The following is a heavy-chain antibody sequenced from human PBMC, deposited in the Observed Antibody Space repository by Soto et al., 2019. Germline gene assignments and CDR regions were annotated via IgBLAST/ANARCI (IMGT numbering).Heavy chain of an antibody. CDR1: GGTFSNYA. D-gene: IGHD2-15*01. V-gene: IGHV1-69*15. CDR3: ARDGGREGLFGNSFDT. Sequence: QVQLVQSGAEVKKPGSSVKVSCKASGGTFSNYAITWVRQAPGQGLEWLGRIIPIFGTRDYAQKFQGRVTMSSDEGTTTAYMELSSLRSDATAAYSCARDGGREGLFGNSFDTWGEGTLVTVSS. J-gene: IGHJ5*02. CDR2: IIPIFGTR.